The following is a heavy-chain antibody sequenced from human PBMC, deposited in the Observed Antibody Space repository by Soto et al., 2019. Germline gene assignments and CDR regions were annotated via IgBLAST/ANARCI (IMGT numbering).Heavy chain of an antibody. CDR3: ARAPMVLSRSYFDS. CDR2: ISYSGNT. Sequence: SETLSLTCTVSGGSISNFHWSWIRQPPGKGLEWIGYISYSGNTNYNPSLKSRVSISVDTSKNQLSLNLTSVTAADTAVYYCARAPMVLSRSYFDSWGQGTPVTVSS. J-gene: IGHJ4*02. V-gene: IGHV4-59*01. D-gene: IGHD2-8*01. CDR1: GGSISNFH.